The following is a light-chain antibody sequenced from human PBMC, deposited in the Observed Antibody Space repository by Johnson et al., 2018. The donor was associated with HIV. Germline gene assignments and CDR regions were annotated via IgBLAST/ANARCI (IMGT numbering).Light chain of an antibody. CDR3: ATWDSSLSAGV. J-gene: IGLJ1*01. CDR1: YSNIGNNY. V-gene: IGLV1-51*01. CDR2: DND. Sequence: QLVLTQAPSVSAAPGQKVTISCSGSYSNIGNNYVSWYQQVPGTAPKLLIYDNDKRPSGFPDRFSASKSGTSATLGITGLQPGDEADYHCATWDSSLSAGVFGAGAKVTVL.